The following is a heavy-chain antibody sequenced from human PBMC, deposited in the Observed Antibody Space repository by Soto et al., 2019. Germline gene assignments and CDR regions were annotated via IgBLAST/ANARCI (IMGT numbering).Heavy chain of an antibody. CDR2: ISANNGNT. J-gene: IGHJ4*02. Sequence: QVQLAQSGAAVREPGASVKVSCKASGYRFTSYGISWVRQVPGQGLEWMGWISANNGNTNYAQKLQGRVTLTADASTTTAYMELRSLESDDTAVYFCARKGSVYYYEYWGQGTLVTVSS. V-gene: IGHV1-18*01. CDR3: ARKGSVYYYEY. CDR1: GYRFTSYG.